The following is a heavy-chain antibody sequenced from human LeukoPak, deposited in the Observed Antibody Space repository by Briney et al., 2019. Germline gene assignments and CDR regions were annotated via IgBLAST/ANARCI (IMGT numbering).Heavy chain of an antibody. CDR2: ISGSGGST. Sequence: GGSLRLSCAASGFTFSSYAVSWVRQAPGKGLEWLSAISGSGGSTYYAGSVKGRFTISRDNSKNTLYLQMNSLRAEDTAVYYCAKSLGSVVVTANDYWGQGTLVTVSS. CDR3: AKSLGSVVVTANDY. D-gene: IGHD2-21*02. J-gene: IGHJ4*02. CDR1: GFTFSSYA. V-gene: IGHV3-23*01.